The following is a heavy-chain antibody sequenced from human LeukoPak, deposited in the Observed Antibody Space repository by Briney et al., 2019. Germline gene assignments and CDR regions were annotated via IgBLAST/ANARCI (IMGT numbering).Heavy chain of an antibody. V-gene: IGHV3-21*01. CDR3: ARDSFPIVVVPASSSMSRPTKYYYYYMDV. D-gene: IGHD2-2*01. CDR1: GFTFSSYD. J-gene: IGHJ6*03. Sequence: GGSLRLSCAASGFTFSSYDMNWVRQAPGKGLEWVSSISSSSSYIYYADSVKGRFTISRDNAKNSLYLQMNSLRAEDTAVYYCARDSFPIVVVPASSSMSRPTKYYYYYMDVWGKGTTVTVSS. CDR2: ISSSSSYI.